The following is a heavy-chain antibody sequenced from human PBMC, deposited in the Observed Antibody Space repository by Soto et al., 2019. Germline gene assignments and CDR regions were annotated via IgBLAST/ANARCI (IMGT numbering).Heavy chain of an antibody. J-gene: IGHJ4*02. CDR2: INHSGST. Sequence: QVQLQQWGAGLLKPSETLSLTCAVYGGSFSGYYWSWIRQPPGKGLEWIGEINHSGSTNYNPSLNSRVTISVDTSKNQFSLKLSSVTAADTAVYYCARGRSRITMVRGVPHFDYWGQGTLVTVSS. D-gene: IGHD3-10*01. V-gene: IGHV4-34*01. CDR1: GGSFSGYY. CDR3: ARGRSRITMVRGVPHFDY.